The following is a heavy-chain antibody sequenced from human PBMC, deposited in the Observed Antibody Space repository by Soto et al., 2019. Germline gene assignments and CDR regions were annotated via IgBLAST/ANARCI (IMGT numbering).Heavy chain of an antibody. J-gene: IGHJ3*02. CDR1: GYTFTSYY. Sequence: ASVKVYCKASGYTFTSYYMHWLRQAPGQELEWMGIINPSGGSTSYAQKFQGRVTMTRDTSTSTVYMELSSLRSEDTAVYYCARDRKRYSSSWYNSQFGAFDIWGQGTMVTVSS. D-gene: IGHD6-13*01. V-gene: IGHV1-46*01. CDR2: INPSGGST. CDR3: ARDRKRYSSSWYNSQFGAFDI.